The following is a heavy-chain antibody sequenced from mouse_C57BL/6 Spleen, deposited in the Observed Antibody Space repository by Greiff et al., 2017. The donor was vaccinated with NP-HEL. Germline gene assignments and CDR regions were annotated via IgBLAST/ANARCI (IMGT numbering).Heavy chain of an antibody. V-gene: IGHV1-80*01. J-gene: IGHJ4*01. Sequence: VQLQQSGAELVKPGASVKISCKASGYAFSSYWMNWVKQRPGKGLEWIGQIYPGDGDTNYNGKFKGKATLTADKSSRTAYMQLSSLTPEDSAVYFCERRASTAYAMDYWGQGTSVTVSS. CDR3: ERRASTAYAMDY. D-gene: IGHD1-2*01. CDR1: GYAFSSYW. CDR2: IYPGDGDT.